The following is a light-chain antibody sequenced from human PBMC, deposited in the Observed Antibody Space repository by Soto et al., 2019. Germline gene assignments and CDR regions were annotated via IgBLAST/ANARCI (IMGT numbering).Light chain of an antibody. V-gene: IGKV3-20*01. Sequence: EFLLTQSPGTLSQSPWQSDTLSCRAKQSVSNNDLSWYQQKPGQAPLLLIYGESNRATGTPDRFSGSGSGTDFTLTIRRLEPEDFAVYYCQQYGSSGTFGQGTKVDIK. J-gene: IGKJ1*01. CDR1: QSVSNND. CDR3: QQYGSSGT. CDR2: GES.